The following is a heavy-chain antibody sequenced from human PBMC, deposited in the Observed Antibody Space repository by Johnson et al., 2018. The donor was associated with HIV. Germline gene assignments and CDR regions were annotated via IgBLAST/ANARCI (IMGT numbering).Heavy chain of an antibody. CDR3: ARGGFWSGYYLLSHAFDI. J-gene: IGHJ3*02. Sequence: VQLVESGGGLVQPGGSLRLSCAASGFTVSNKYMSWVRQAPGKGLEWVSVIYTGGSTYYADSVTGRFTISRDHSKNTLYLQMNSLRAEDTAVYYCARGGFWSGYYLLSHAFDIWGQGTMVTVSS. D-gene: IGHD3-3*01. CDR2: IYTGGST. V-gene: IGHV3-66*01. CDR1: GFTVSNKY.